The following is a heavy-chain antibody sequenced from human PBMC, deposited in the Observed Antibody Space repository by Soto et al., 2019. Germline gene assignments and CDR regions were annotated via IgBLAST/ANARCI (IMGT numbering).Heavy chain of an antibody. CDR1: GGSISSYY. J-gene: IGHJ6*03. CDR2: IYYTGST. Sequence: SETLSLTCTVAGGSISSYYWSWIRQPPGKGLELIGYIYYTGSTNYNPSLKSPVTISVDTSKNQFSLRLSSVTAADTAVYYCARSTYNQLQTPYYYYYYMDVWGKGTTVTAP. D-gene: IGHD1-20*01. V-gene: IGHV4-59*01. CDR3: ARSTYNQLQTPYYYYYYMDV.